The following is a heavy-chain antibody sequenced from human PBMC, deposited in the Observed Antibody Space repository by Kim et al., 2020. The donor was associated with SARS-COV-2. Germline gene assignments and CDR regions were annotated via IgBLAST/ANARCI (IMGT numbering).Heavy chain of an antibody. CDR2: ISYDGSNK. Sequence: GGSLRLSCAASGFTFSSYGMHWVRQAPGKGLEWVAVISYDGSNKYYADSVKGRFTISRDNSKNTLYLQMNSLRAEDTAVYYCAKDLSGSGYYIALDDGYFDYWGQGTLVTVSS. CDR3: AKDLSGSGYYIALDDGYFDY. J-gene: IGHJ4*02. CDR1: GFTFSSYG. V-gene: IGHV3-30*18. D-gene: IGHD3-3*01.